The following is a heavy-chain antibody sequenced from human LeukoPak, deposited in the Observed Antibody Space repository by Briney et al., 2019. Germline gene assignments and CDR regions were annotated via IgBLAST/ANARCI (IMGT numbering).Heavy chain of an antibody. D-gene: IGHD4-17*01. V-gene: IGHV4-4*07. CDR3: ARGYGEATREAFDI. CDR1: GGSISNYF. Sequence: SETLFLTCAVSGGSISNYFWSWVRQPAGKGLECLGRIYSSGTSYYNPSLKSRVTMSVDTSKNQFSLKLSSVTAADTAVYYCARGYGEATREAFDIWGLGTMVTVSS. J-gene: IGHJ3*02. CDR2: IYSSGTS.